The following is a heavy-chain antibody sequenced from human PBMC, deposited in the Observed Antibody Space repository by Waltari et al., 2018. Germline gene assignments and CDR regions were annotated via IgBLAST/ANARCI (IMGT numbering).Heavy chain of an antibody. CDR1: GFTFSSYG. Sequence: QVQLVESGGGVVQPGRSLRLSCAASGFTFSSYGMHWVRQAPGKGLGGLAVISYDGSNKYYADSVKGRFTISRDNSKNTLFLQVNSLRVEDTALYYCAKLSGASDAFEIWGQGTTVTVSS. V-gene: IGHV3-30*18. CDR2: ISYDGSNK. CDR3: AKLSGASDAFEI. J-gene: IGHJ3*02. D-gene: IGHD2-15*01.